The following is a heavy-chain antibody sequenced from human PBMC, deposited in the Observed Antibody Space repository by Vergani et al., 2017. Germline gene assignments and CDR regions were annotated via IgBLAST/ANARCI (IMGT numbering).Heavy chain of an antibody. J-gene: IGHJ6*03. D-gene: IGHD6-6*01. Sequence: QVQLQESGPGLVKPSETLSLTCTVSGGSISSYYWSWIRQPPGKGLEWIGYIYYSGSTNYNPSLKSRVTISVDTSKNQFSLKLSSVTAADTAVYYCARVRSAAHSYYYYYYYMDVWGKGTTVTVSS. CDR2: IYYSGST. V-gene: IGHV4-59*08. CDR3: ARVRSAAHSYYYYYYYMDV. CDR1: GGSISSYY.